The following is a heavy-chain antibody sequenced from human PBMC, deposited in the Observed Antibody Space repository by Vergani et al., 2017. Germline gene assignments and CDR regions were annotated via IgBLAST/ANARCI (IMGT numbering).Heavy chain of an antibody. CDR3: AREGYCTNGVCFTLFDV. D-gene: IGHD2-8*01. CDR2: IRHDGIT. J-gene: IGHJ4*02. CDR1: GGSFNAYW. V-gene: IGHV4-34*01. Sequence: QAQLQQWGAGLLKPSETLSLTCAIYGGSFNAYWWTWIRQPPGKGLEWIGEIRHDGITHYSPSLKSRVTISIDTSTHQFSLNLRSVTAADTAVYYCAREGYCTNGVCFTLFDVWGQGALVTVSS.